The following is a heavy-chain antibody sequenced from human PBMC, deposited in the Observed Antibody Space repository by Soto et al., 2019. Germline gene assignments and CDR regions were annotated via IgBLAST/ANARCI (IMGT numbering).Heavy chain of an antibody. V-gene: IGHV4-30-2*06. CDR2: IYHSGST. D-gene: IGHD2-21*02. CDR3: GREPPACGAYCLDT. Sequence: STGKGLEWIAYIYHSGSTYYNPSLRSRVTISVDRSENQFSLKLSSVTAADTAVYCCGREPPACGAYCLDTWGPGLLV. J-gene: IGHJ5*02.